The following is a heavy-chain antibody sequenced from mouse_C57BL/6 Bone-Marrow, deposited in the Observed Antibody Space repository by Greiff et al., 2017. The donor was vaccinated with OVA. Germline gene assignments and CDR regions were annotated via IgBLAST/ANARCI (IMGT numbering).Heavy chain of an antibody. CDR1: GYAFSSYW. CDR3: ASTYYGYDGVFAY. J-gene: IGHJ3*01. D-gene: IGHD2-9*01. V-gene: IGHV1-80*01. Sequence: QVQLKQSGAELVKPGASVKISCKASGYAFSSYWMNWVKQRPGKGLEWIGQIYPGDGDTNYNGKFKGKATLTADKSSSTAYMQLSSLTSEDSAVYFGASTYYGYDGVFAYWGQGPLVTVSA. CDR2: IYPGDGDT.